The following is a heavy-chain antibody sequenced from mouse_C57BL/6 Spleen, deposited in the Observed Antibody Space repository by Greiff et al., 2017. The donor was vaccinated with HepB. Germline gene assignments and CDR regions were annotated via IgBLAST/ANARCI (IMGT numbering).Heavy chain of an antibody. Sequence: QVQLQQPGAELVMPGASVKLSCKASGYTFTSYWMHWVKQRPGQGLEWIGEIDPSDSYTNYNQKFKGKSTLTVDKSSSTAYMQLSSLASEDAAVYYCARPEYFDVWGTGTTVTVSS. CDR2: IDPSDSYT. CDR1: GYTFTSYW. J-gene: IGHJ1*03. V-gene: IGHV1-69*01. CDR3: ARPEYFDV.